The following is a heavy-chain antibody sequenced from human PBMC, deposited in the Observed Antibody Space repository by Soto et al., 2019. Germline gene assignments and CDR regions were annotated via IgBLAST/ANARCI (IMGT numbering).Heavy chain of an antibody. V-gene: IGHV3-74*01. CDR2: INSDGSTT. D-gene: IGHD2-21*02. J-gene: IGHJ3*01. CDR3: ARDIGGVTASNAFDV. Sequence: EVQLVESGGGLVQPGGSLRLSCAASGFTFSHYWMHWVRQTPGKGLVWISRINSDGSTTSSADSVRGRFSMSRDNAKNCLYLQMNSLRADDTAVYFGARDIGGVTASNAFDVWGHGTMVTVTS. CDR1: GFTFSHYW.